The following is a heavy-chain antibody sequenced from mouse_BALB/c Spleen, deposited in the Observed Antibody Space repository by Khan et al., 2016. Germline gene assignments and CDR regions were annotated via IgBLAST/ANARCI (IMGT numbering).Heavy chain of an antibody. CDR3: TRSAYGNHPYYAMDY. Sequence: QLQQPGTELVRPGASVKLSCKASGYSFTRYWMNWVKQRPGQGLEWIGMIHPSDSESRLNQKFKDKATLTVDNSSSIAYMQLSSPTSEDSAVYXCTRSAYGNHPYYAMDYWGQGTSVTVSS. V-gene: IGHV1-61*01. J-gene: IGHJ4*01. CDR1: GYSFTRYW. CDR2: IHPSDSES. D-gene: IGHD2-1*01.